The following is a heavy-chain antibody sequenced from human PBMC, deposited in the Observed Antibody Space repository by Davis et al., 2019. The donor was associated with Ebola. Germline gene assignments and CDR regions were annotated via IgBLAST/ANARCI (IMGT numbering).Heavy chain of an antibody. CDR1: GFTFSSYA. CDR3: AKDIFFHDSSALDY. V-gene: IGHV3-30*04. J-gene: IGHJ4*02. Sequence: PGGSLRLSCAASGFTFSSYAMHWVRQAPGKGLEWVAVISYDGSNKYYADSVKGRFTISRDNAKNSLYLQMNSLRAEDTALYYCAKDIFFHDSSALDYWGQGTLVTVSS. CDR2: ISYDGSNK. D-gene: IGHD3-22*01.